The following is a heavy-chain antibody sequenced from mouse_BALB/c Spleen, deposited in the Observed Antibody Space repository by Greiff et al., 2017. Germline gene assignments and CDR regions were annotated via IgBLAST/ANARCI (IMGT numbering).Heavy chain of an antibody. CDR1: GFTFSSFG. D-gene: IGHD1-1*01. J-gene: IGHJ2*01. V-gene: IGHV5-17*02. CDR3: ARSGGSSPYFDY. CDR2: ISSGSSTI. Sequence: EVKVVESGGGLVQPGGSRKLSCAASGFTFSSFGMHWVRQAPEKGLEWVAYISSGSSTIYYADTVKGRFTISRDNPKNTLFLQMTSLRSEDTAIYYCARSGGSSPYFDYWGQGTTLTVSS.